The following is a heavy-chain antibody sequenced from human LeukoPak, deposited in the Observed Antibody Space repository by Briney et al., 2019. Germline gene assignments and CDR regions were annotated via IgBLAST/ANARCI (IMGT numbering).Heavy chain of an antibody. CDR1: SESFSGYF. CDR2: INYSGST. CDR3: ARAIVDYDFWSGYYTSHNWFDP. D-gene: IGHD3-3*01. J-gene: IGHJ5*02. Sequence: SETQSLTCAIYSESFSGYFWSWIRQPPGKGLEWIGEINYSGSTNYNPSLKSRVTISVDTSKNQYSLKLSSVTAADTAVYYCARAIVDYDFWSGYYTSHNWFDPWGQGTLVTVSS. V-gene: IGHV4-34*01.